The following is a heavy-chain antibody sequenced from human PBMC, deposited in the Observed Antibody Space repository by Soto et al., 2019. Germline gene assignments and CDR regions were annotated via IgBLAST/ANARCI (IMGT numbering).Heavy chain of an antibody. J-gene: IGHJ4*02. Sequence: GASVKVSCKASGYTFTSYGISWVRQAPGQGLEWMGWISAYNGNTNYAQKLQGRVTMTTDTSTSTAYMELRSLRSDDTAVYYCAREFFLVVSCSPRSYLYWGPTLLVTLS. CDR1: GYTFTSYG. CDR3: AREFFLVVSCSPRSYLY. V-gene: IGHV1-18*01. CDR2: ISAYNGNT. D-gene: IGHD2-15*01.